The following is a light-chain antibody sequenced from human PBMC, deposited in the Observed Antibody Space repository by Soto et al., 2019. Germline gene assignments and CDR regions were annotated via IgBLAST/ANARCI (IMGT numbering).Light chain of an antibody. CDR3: ASYTSSSTLV. J-gene: IGLJ1*01. CDR1: SSDVGGYNY. Sequence: SALTQPASVSGSPGQSITISCTGTSSDVGGYNYVSWYQYHPGKAPKLMIYEVSNRPSGDSNRFSGSKSGNTASLTISGLQAEDEADYYCASYTSSSTLVFGSGTKLTVL. V-gene: IGLV2-14*01. CDR2: EVS.